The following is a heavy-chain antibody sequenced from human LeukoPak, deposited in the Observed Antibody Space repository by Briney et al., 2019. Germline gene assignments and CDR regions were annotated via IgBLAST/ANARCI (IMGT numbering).Heavy chain of an antibody. V-gene: IGHV1-8*01. J-gene: IGHJ6*03. CDR3: AREIAYGSANYYYYYMDV. D-gene: IGHD3-10*01. CDR1: GYTFTSYD. Sequence: GASVKVSCKASGYTFTSYDINWVRQATRQGLEWMGWMNPNSGNTGYAQKFQGRVTMTRDTSTSTVYMELSSLRSEDTAVYYCAREIAYGSANYYYYYMDVWGKGTTVTISS. CDR2: MNPNSGNT.